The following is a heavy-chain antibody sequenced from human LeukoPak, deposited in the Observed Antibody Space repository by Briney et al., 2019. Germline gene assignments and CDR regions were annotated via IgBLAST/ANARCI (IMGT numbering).Heavy chain of an antibody. V-gene: IGHV3-21*01. J-gene: IGHJ3*02. D-gene: IGHD3-10*01. CDR3: ARVETLRYGSGSYYAFDI. CDR2: ISSSSSSYI. Sequence: GGSLRLSCAASGFTFSSYSMNWVRQAPGKGLEWVSSISSSSSSYIYYADSVKGRFTISRDNAKNSLYLQMTSLRAEDTAVYYCARVETLRYGSGSYYAFDIWGQGTMVTVSS. CDR1: GFTFSSYS.